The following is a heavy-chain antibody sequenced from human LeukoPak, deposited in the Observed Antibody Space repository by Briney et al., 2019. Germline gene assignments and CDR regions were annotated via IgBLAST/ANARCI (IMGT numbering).Heavy chain of an antibody. CDR2: IRGSGSGGST. V-gene: IGHV3-23*01. Sequence: GGSLRLSCAASGFTFSSSDMSWVRQAPGKGLEWVSSIRGSGSGGSTYYADSVKGRFTISRDNSKNTLYLQMNSLIAEDTSEYYCAKSGYNRFVYWGQGTRVTVSS. CDR3: AKSGYNRFVY. D-gene: IGHD5-24*01. J-gene: IGHJ4*02. CDR1: GFTFSSSD.